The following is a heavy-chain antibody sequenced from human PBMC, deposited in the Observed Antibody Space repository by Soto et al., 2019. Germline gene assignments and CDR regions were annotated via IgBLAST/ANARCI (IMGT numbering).Heavy chain of an antibody. V-gene: IGHV1-18*04. CDR2: ISSYNGNT. CDR1: GYTFTSYG. D-gene: IGHD3-3*01. J-gene: IGHJ4*02. CDR3: ARALRFYEWLGSTEDYFEY. Sequence: QVQLVQSGAEVKKPGASVKVSCKASGYTFTSYGISWARQAPGQGLEWLGWISSYNGNTNHAQKLQGRVTMTTATSTSTAYMELSSLGSDDTAVYYCARALRFYEWLGSTEDYFEYCGQGALVTVSS.